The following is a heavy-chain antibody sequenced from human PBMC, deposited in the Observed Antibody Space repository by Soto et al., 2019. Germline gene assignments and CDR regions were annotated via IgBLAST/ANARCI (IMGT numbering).Heavy chain of an antibody. D-gene: IGHD2-2*01. CDR2: IIPIFGTS. Sequence: QVQLVQSGAEVKKPGSSVKGSCKALGGTFSSDAITWVRQAPGQGLEWVGGIIPIFGTSKFAQNFQGRVTITADTSTSTGNMELGSLRSEDTAIYYSAREPGRSSNRWRVRQVADGDYYVMDVWGQGTTGTVSS. CDR3: AREPGRSSNRWRVRQVADGDYYVMDV. V-gene: IGHV1-69*14. CDR1: GGTFSSDA. J-gene: IGHJ6*02.